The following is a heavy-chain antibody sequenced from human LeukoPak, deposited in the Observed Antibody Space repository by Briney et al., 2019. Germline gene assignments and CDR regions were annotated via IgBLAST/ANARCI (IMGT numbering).Heavy chain of an antibody. Sequence: GGSLRLSCAASQFSISYDWMHWVRQAPGKGLEWVASIKEDGRDVHYLDSVKGRFIISRDNAKNSLYLEMDTLRVEDTAVYYGVRGSGWFFGLWGAGCLVTVSS. CDR1: QFSISYDW. CDR2: IKEDGRDV. D-gene: IGHD6-19*01. CDR3: VRGSGWFFGL. V-gene: IGHV3-7*01. J-gene: IGHJ1*01.